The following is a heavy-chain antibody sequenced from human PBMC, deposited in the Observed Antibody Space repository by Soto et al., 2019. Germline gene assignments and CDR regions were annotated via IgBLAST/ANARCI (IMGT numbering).Heavy chain of an antibody. J-gene: IGHJ4*02. CDR2: ISAYNGNT. CDR3: ARPSGSYGDYAWSLKY. Sequence: QVQLVQSGAEVKKPGASVKVSCKASGYTFTGYSVGWVRQAPGQGLEWMGWISAYNGNTNYAQKFQDRLTMTTDASTSTAYMELRSIRSDDTAVYYCARPSGSYGDYAWSLKYWGQGTLVTVSS. D-gene: IGHD4-17*01. CDR1: GYTFTGYS. V-gene: IGHV1-18*01.